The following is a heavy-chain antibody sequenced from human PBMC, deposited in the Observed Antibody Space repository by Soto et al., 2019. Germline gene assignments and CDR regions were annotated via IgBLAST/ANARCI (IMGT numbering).Heavy chain of an antibody. CDR3: ARDGYFLEYCSSTSCPRGY. D-gene: IGHD2-2*01. CDR1: GFTFSSYS. CDR2: ISSSSSTI. J-gene: IGHJ4*02. Sequence: EVQLVESGGGLVQPGGSLRLSCAASGFTFSSYSMNWVRQAPGKGLEWVSYISSSSSTIYYADSGKGRFTISRDNAKNSLYLQMNSLRAEDTAVYYCARDGYFLEYCSSTSCPRGYWGQGTLVTVSS. V-gene: IGHV3-48*01.